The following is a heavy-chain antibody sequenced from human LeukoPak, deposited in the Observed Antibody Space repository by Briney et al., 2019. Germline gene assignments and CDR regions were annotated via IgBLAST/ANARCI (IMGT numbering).Heavy chain of an antibody. CDR2: INPNSGGT. CDR1: GYTFSTLG. J-gene: IGHJ5*02. CDR3: ARVDYSKDNWFDP. D-gene: IGHD4-11*01. Sequence: GASVKVSCKASGYTFSTLGISWVRQAPGQGLEWMGWINPNSGGTNYAQKFQGRVTMTRDTSISTAYMELSRLRSDDTAVYYCARVDYSKDNWFDPWGQGTLVTVSS. V-gene: IGHV1-2*02.